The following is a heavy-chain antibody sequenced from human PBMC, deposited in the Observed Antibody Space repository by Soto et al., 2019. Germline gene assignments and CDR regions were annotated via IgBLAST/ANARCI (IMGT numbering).Heavy chain of an antibody. CDR3: AKDTDSSGYYYVVLGYFDY. J-gene: IGHJ4*02. CDR2: ISGSGGST. Sequence: PGGSLRLSCAASGFTFSSYAMSWVRQAPGKGPEWVSAISGSGGSTYYADSVKGRFTISRDNSKNTLYLQMNSLRAEDTAVYYCAKDTDSSGYYYVVLGYFDYWGQGTLVTVSS. V-gene: IGHV3-23*01. CDR1: GFTFSSYA. D-gene: IGHD3-22*01.